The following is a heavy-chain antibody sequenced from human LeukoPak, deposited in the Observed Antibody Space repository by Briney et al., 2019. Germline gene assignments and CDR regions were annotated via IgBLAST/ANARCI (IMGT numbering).Heavy chain of an antibody. CDR1: GYTFTGYY. V-gene: IGHV1-2*02. CDR2: SNPNNGGT. CDR3: ARVGGGPAADFDY. J-gene: IGHJ4*02. Sequence: GASVKVSCKASGYTFTGYYTHWIRQAPGQGLEWMGWSNPNNGGTKYAQKFQGRVTMTMDTSISTAYMELSRLTSDDTAVYYCARVGGGPAADFDYWGQGTLVTVSS. D-gene: IGHD6-13*01.